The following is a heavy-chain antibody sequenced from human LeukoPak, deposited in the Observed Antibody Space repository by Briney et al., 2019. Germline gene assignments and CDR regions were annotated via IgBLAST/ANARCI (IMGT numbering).Heavy chain of an antibody. CDR2: IKRNADGWTP. CDR3: TTFYHEYSPY. V-gene: IGHV3-15*01. CDR1: GFSFMNSW. Sequence: GGSLRLSCAASGFSFMNSWMICVRQAPGKGLDWVGRIKRNADGWTPDYVTPARGRFNISRDDSKNTLYLQMNTLKTEDTAVYYCTTFYHEYSPYWGRGTLVTVSS. J-gene: IGHJ4*02. D-gene: IGHD2/OR15-2a*01.